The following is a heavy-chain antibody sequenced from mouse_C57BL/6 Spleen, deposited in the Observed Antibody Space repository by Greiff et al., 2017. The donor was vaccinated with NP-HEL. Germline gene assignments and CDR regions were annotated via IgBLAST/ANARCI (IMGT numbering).Heavy chain of an antibody. J-gene: IGHJ3*01. Sequence: VQLQESGPELVKPGASVKISCKASGYAFTSSWMNWVKQRPGQGLEWIGGIYPGSGDTNYNGKFKGKATLTADKSSSTAYMQLSSLTSEDSAVYFCARADYYGGKECEYWGQGTPVTVSA. CDR3: ARADYYGGKECEY. CDR1: GYAFTSSW. D-gene: IGHD1-1*01. V-gene: IGHV1-82*01. CDR2: IYPGSGDT.